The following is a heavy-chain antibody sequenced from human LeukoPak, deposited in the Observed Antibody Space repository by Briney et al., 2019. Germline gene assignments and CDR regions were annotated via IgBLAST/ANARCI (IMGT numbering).Heavy chain of an antibody. D-gene: IGHD4-23*01. CDR3: ARDRGYSTFDY. CDR2: IKEDGSEI. CDR1: AFTFSSYW. J-gene: IGHJ4*02. Sequence: GGSLRLSCAASAFTFSSYWMSWARQAPGKGLEWVANIKEDGSEINYVDSVKGRFTISRDNAKNSLYLQMNSLRVDDTAVYYCARDRGYSTFDYWGQGTLVTVSS. V-gene: IGHV3-7*01.